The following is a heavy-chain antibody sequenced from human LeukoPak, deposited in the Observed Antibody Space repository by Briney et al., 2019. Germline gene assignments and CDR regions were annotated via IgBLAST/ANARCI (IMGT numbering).Heavy chain of an antibody. CDR1: GGSINSGVYY. D-gene: IGHD3-9*01. CDR2: IFYRGCT. Sequence: SETLSLTCTGSGGSINSGVYYWSWIRQYPGKGREWIGSIFYRGCTYYNPSLKSRFTISVDTSKNQFSLKLSSVTAADTAVYYCAREYSDILTGYYLFDSWGQGTLVTVSS. CDR3: AREYSDILTGYYLFDS. V-gene: IGHV4-31*03. J-gene: IGHJ4*02.